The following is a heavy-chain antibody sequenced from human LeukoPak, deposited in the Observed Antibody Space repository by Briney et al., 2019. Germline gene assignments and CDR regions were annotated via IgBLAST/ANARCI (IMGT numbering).Heavy chain of an antibody. J-gene: IGHJ4*02. CDR2: IKQDGSEK. CDR3: ARLPYYDSGGPFGY. CDR1: GFSFSSWW. V-gene: IGHV3-7*01. Sequence: GGSLRRSCAASGFSFSSWWMSWVRQAPGKGLEWVANIKQDGSEKNYVDSVKGRFTISRDNAKNSLYLQMNTLRAEDTAVYFCARLPYYDSGGPFGYWGQGTLVTVSS. D-gene: IGHD3-22*01.